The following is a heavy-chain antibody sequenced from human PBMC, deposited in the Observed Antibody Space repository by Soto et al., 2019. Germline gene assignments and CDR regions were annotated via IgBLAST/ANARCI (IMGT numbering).Heavy chain of an antibody. CDR1: GFTFSSYG. V-gene: IGHV3-30*18. CDR2: ISYDGSNK. J-gene: IGHJ6*02. Sequence: PGGSLRLSCAASGFTFSSYGMHWVRQAPGKGLEWVAVISYDGSNKYYADSVKGRFTISRDNSNNTLYLQMNSLRAEDTAVYYCANTPYDALLYYYYGMDVWGQGTTVTVSS. CDR3: ANTPYDALLYYYYGMDV. D-gene: IGHD3-3*01.